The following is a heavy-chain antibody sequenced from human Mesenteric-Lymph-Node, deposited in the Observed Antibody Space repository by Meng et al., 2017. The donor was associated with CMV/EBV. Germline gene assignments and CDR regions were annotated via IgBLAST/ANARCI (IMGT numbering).Heavy chain of an antibody. J-gene: IGHJ6*02. CDR3: ARDHYYCSGGSCYPTTYGMDV. CDR1: GGSISSSY. CDR2: IYYSGST. D-gene: IGHD2-15*01. V-gene: IGHV4-59*01. Sequence: SQTLSLTCTVSGGSISSSYWSWIRQPPGKGLEWIGYIYYSGSTNYNPSLKSRVTISVDTSKNQFSLKLSSVTAADTAVYYCARDHYYCSGGSCYPTTYGMDVWGQGTTVTVSS.